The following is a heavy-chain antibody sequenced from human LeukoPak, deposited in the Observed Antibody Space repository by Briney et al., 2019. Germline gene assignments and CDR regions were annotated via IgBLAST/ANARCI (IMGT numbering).Heavy chain of an antibody. D-gene: IGHD5/OR15-5a*01. CDR1: GGSISSGGYS. CDR2: IYHSGST. Sequence: PSQTLSLTCAVSGGSISSGGYSWSWIRQPPGKGLEWIGYIYHSGSTYYNPSLKSRVTISVDRSKNQFSLKLSSVTAADTAVYYCARSSVYRWFDPWGQGTLVTVSS. CDR3: ARSSVYRWFDP. V-gene: IGHV4-30-2*01. J-gene: IGHJ5*02.